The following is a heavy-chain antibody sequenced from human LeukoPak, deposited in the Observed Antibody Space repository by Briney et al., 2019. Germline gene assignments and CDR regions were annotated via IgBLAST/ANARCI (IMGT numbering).Heavy chain of an antibody. Sequence: SETLSLTCSVSGASISSYYWSWIRQPPGKGLEWIGYIHNSGNTNYNPSLKRRVTISVDTPKKELSLKLTSVTAADTAVYYCASQYDFWSFDPWGQGTLVTVSP. D-gene: IGHD3-3*01. CDR2: IHNSGNT. CDR3: ASQYDFWSFDP. CDR1: GASISSYY. J-gene: IGHJ5*02. V-gene: IGHV4-59*08.